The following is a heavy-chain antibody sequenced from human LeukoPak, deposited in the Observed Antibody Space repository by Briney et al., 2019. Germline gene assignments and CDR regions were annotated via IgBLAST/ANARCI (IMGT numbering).Heavy chain of an antibody. J-gene: IGHJ6*03. D-gene: IGHD4-11*01. CDR1: GSSFTSYW. Sequence: GAPLKISCKGSGSSFTSYWIGWVRQMPEKGLEWMGIIYPDESDTRYSPSFQGQVTISADESINTAYLQWSSLKASDTAMYYCARLRTTVTDYYYYMDVWGKGTTVTVSS. CDR2: IYPDESDT. CDR3: ARLRTTVTDYYYYMDV. V-gene: IGHV5-51*01.